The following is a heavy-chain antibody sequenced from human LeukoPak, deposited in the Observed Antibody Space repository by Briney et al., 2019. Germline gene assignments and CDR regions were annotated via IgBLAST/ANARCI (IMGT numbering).Heavy chain of an antibody. Sequence: PGGSLRLSCAASGFTFSSYAMSWVRQAPGKGLEWVSAISGSGGSTYYADSVKGRFTISRDNSKNTLYLQMNSLRAEDTAVYYCAKGQADYSSGWSWVYYFDYWGQGTLVTVSS. V-gene: IGHV3-23*01. CDR1: GFTFSSYA. D-gene: IGHD6-19*01. CDR2: ISGSGGST. CDR3: AKGQADYSSGWSWVYYFDY. J-gene: IGHJ4*02.